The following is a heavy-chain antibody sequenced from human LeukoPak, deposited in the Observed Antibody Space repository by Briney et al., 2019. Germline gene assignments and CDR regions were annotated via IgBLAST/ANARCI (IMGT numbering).Heavy chain of an antibody. V-gene: IGHV4-39*01. D-gene: IGHD3-22*01. CDR3: ARHPFYSGESGYYYHFDQ. CDR2: IFYSGST. J-gene: IGHJ4*02. CDR1: GGSIRSSTYY. Sequence: SETLSLACTVSGGSIRSSTYYWGWIRQPPGKGLEWIGSIFYSGSTYYNPSLKSRVTISVDTSKNHFSLKLSSATAADTALYYCARHPFYSGESGYYYHFDQWGQGTLVTVSS.